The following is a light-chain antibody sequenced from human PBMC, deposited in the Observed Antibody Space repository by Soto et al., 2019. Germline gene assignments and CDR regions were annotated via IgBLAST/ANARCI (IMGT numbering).Light chain of an antibody. CDR3: QQYGSSGT. CDR2: GAS. CDR1: QSVSSSY. Sequence: EIVLTQAPGTLSLSSGERATLSCRASQSVSSSYLAWYQQKPGQAPRLLIYGASSRATGIPDRFSGSGSGTDFTLTISRLEPEDFAVYYCQQYGSSGTFGQGT. J-gene: IGKJ1*01. V-gene: IGKV3-20*01.